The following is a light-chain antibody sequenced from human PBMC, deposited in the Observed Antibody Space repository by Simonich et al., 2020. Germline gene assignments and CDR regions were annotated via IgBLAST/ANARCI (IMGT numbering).Light chain of an antibody. CDR3: STWDYSLSAQV. Sequence: QSALTQEASVSGTVGQTVTLSCTGNRNNVGSYAVGWYQQISHGAPKTVMFGNSLPSGLPDRLSDSKSGTTASLTISGLQPEDEADYYCSTWDYSLSAQVFGGGTKLTVL. J-gene: IGLJ2*01. CDR2: GNS. V-gene: IGLV1-44*01. CDR1: RNNVGSYA.